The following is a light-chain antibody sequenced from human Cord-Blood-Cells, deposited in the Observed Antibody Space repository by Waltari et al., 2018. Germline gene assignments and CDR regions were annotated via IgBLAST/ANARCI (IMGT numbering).Light chain of an antibody. V-gene: IGLV1-47*01. Sequence: QSVLTQPPSASGTPRQRVTISCSGSSSNIGRTSVYWYQQLQGPAPKLLIYRNNQRPSGVPDRFSGSKSGTSASLAISGLRSEDEADYYCAAWDDSLSGWVFGGGTKLTVL. CDR2: RNN. CDR1: SSNIGRTS. CDR3: AAWDDSLSGWV. J-gene: IGLJ3*02.